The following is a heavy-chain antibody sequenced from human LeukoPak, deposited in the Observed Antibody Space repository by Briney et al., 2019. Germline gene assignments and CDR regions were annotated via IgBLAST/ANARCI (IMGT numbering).Heavy chain of an antibody. CDR2: IYTSGST. V-gene: IGHV4-61*02. Sequence: SETLSLTCTVSGGSISSGSYYWSWIRQPAGTGLEWIGRIYTSGSTNYNPSLKSRVTISVDTSKNQFSLKLSSVTAADTAVYYCARDGWFGELTSWGQGTLVTVSS. J-gene: IGHJ5*02. CDR3: ARDGWFGELTS. D-gene: IGHD3-10*01. CDR1: GGSISSGSYY.